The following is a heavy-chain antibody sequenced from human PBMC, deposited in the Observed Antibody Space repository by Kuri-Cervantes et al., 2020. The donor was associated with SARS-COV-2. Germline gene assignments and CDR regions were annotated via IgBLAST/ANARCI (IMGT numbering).Heavy chain of an antibody. D-gene: IGHD5-18*01. CDR1: GYSFTSYW. Sequence: GESLKISCKGSGYSFTSYWIGWVPQMPGKGLEWMGIIYPGDSDTRYSPSFQGQVTISADKSIRTAYLQWSSLKASGTAMYYCARRGYSYGTPSYFDYWGQGTMVTVSS. J-gene: IGHJ4*02. V-gene: IGHV5-51*01. CDR3: ARRGYSYGTPSYFDY. CDR2: IYPGDSDT.